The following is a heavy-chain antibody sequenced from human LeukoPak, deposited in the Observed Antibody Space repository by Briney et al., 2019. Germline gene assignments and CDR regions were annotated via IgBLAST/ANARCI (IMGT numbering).Heavy chain of an antibody. V-gene: IGHV3-21*01. CDR2: ISSSSSYI. CDR3: ATNDYGASDY. CDR1: GFTFSSYS. D-gene: IGHD4-17*01. Sequence: GWSLRLSCAASGFTFSSYSMNWVRQAPGKGLEWVSSISSSSSYIYYADSVKGRFTISRDNAKNSLYLQMNSLRAEDTAVFYCATNDYGASDYWGQGTLVTVSS. J-gene: IGHJ4*02.